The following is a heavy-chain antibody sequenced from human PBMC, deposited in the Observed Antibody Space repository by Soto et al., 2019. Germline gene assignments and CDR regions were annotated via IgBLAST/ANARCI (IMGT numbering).Heavy chain of an antibody. CDR3: ARDVSTLGWFDP. V-gene: IGHV3-21*01. CDR2: ISSSSSYI. CDR1: GFTFSSYS. J-gene: IGHJ5*02. Sequence: EVQLVESGGGLVKPGGSLRLSCAASGFTFSSYSMNWVRQAPGQGLEWVSSISSSSSYIYYADSVKGRFTISRDNAKNSLYLQMNSLRAEDTAVYYCARDVSTLGWFDPWGQGTLVTVSS.